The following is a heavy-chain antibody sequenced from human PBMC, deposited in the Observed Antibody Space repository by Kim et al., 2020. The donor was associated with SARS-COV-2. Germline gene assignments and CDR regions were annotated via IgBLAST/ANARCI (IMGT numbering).Heavy chain of an antibody. D-gene: IGHD3-22*01. CDR3: ARHRYYYDSSGSYAFDI. J-gene: IGHJ3*02. V-gene: IGHV4-59*08. CDR2: IYYSGST. CDR1: GGSISSYY. Sequence: SETLSLTCTVSGGSISSYYWSWIRQPPGKGLEWIGYIYYSGSTNYNPSLKSRVTISVDTSKNQFSLKLSSVTAADTAVYYCARHRYYYDSSGSYAFDIWGQGTMVTVSS.